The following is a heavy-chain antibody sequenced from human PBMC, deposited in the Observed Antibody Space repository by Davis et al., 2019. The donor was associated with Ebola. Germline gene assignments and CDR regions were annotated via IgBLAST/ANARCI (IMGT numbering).Heavy chain of an antibody. CDR2: INSDGSST. CDR3: ARWATTDAFDI. J-gene: IGHJ3*02. Sequence: GESLKISCAASGFTFSSYWMHWVRQAPGKGLVWVSRINSDGSSTSYADSVKGRFTVSRDNAKNTLYLQMNSLRGEDTAVYYCARWATTDAFDIWGQGTMVTVSS. CDR1: GFTFSSYW. V-gene: IGHV3-74*01. D-gene: IGHD1-26*01.